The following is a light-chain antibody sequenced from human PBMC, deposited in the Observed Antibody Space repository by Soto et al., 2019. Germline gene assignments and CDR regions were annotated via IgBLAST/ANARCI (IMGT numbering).Light chain of an antibody. CDR1: SSDVGGYNY. CDR3: SSYTSSSTLYV. V-gene: IGLV2-14*01. Sequence: QSALTQPASVSGSPGQSITISCTGTSSDVGGYNYVSWYQLHPGEAPKLMIYDVSNRPSGVSNRFSGSKSGNTASLTISGLQAEDEADYYCSSYTSSSTLYVFGTGTKLTAL. CDR2: DVS. J-gene: IGLJ1*01.